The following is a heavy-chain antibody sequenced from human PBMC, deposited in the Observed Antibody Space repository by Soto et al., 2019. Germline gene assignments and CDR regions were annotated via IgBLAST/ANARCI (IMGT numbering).Heavy chain of an antibody. J-gene: IGHJ3*02. V-gene: IGHV3-53*01. CDR1: GFTVSSNY. D-gene: IGHD1-26*01. CDR3: AAPWGDTDHDAFDI. CDR2: IYSGGST. Sequence: PGGSLRLSCAASGFTVSSNYMSWVRQAPGKGLEWVSVIYSGGSTYYADSVKGRFTISRDNSKNTLYLQMNSLRAEDTAVYYCAAPWGDTDHDAFDIWGQGTMVTVSS.